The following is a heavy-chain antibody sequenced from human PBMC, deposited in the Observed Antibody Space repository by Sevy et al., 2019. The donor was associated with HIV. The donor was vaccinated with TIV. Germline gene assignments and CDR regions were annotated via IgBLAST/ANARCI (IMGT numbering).Heavy chain of an antibody. CDR1: GITFSHAW. J-gene: IGHJ3*02. CDR3: LSNKYYDSVWTTYRHHVFDI. CDR2: IKSSADGGTA. Sequence: GGSLRLSCEASGITFSHAWMTWVRQAPGKELEWVGRIKSSADGGTADYAAPVKGRFTISRDDSTNTLYLQMNGLTTGDTGVYYCLSNKYYDSVWTTYRHHVFDILGQGTMVTVSS. D-gene: IGHD3-16*02. V-gene: IGHV3-15*01.